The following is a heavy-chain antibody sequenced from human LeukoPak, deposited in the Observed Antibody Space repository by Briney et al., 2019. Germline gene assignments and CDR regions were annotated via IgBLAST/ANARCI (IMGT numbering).Heavy chain of an antibody. J-gene: IGHJ6*03. Sequence: GGSLRLSCAASGFTFGSYAMSWVRQAPGEGLEWVSGLTGSGGNTYYADSVKGRFTISRDNSKNTLSLQMNSLRAEDAAVYYCVKFRGIQHYNYHMDVWGKGTTVTVSS. CDR3: VKFRGIQHYNYHMDV. CDR1: GFTFGSYA. D-gene: IGHD3-10*01. V-gene: IGHV3-23*01. CDR2: LTGSGGNT.